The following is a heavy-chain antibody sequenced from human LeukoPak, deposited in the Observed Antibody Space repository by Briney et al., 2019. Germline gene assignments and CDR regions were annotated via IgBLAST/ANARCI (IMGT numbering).Heavy chain of an antibody. D-gene: IGHD3-10*01. CDR1: GGSISSSSYY. Sequence: PSETLSLTCTVSGGSISSSSYYWGWIRQPPGKGLEWIGSIYYSGSTYYNPSLKSRVTMSLDTSKNQLSLKLSSVTATDTAVFYCARGRNTMVRGAIGQTSLYYYSYYMDVWGKGTTVTVSS. J-gene: IGHJ6*03. CDR3: ARGRNTMVRGAIGQTSLYYYSYYMDV. V-gene: IGHV4-39*07. CDR2: IYYSGST.